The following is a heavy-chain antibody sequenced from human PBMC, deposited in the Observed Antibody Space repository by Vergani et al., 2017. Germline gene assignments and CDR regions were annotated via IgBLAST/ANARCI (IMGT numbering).Heavy chain of an antibody. D-gene: IGHD6-19*01. CDR2: IYYSGST. J-gene: IGHJ5*02. Sequence: QVQLQESGPGLVKPSETLSLTCTVSGGSISSYYWSWIRQPPGKGLEWIGYIYYSGSTHYNPSLKSRVTISVDASTNQFSVKLSSVTAADTAVYYCAREGIRQWTNWFDPWGQGTLVTVSS. CDR3: AREGIRQWTNWFDP. CDR1: GGSISSYY. V-gene: IGHV4-59*01.